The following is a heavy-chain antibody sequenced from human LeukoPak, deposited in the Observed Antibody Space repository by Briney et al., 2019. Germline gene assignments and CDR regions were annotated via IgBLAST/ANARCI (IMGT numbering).Heavy chain of an antibody. D-gene: IGHD3-10*01. Sequence: GESLKISCKGSGYSFTSYWIGWVRQMPGKGLEWMGIIHPGDSDTRYSPSFQGQVTISADKSISTAYLQWSSLKASDTAMYYCARGAFQGAKALLAPYFDYWGQGTLVTVSS. CDR1: GYSFTSYW. J-gene: IGHJ4*02. V-gene: IGHV5-51*01. CDR2: IHPGDSDT. CDR3: ARGAFQGAKALLAPYFDY.